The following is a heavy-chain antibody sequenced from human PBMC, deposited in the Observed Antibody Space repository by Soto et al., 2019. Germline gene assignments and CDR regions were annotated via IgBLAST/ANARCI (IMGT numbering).Heavy chain of an antibody. Sequence: PGGSLRLSCAASGLTFSTYAMTWVRQAPGKGLEWVSTINNSGGSTWYADSVKGRFTISRDNSKNTLYLQMNSLRVEDTAVYYCARETYRGFYFDYWGQGTLVTVSS. CDR3: ARETYRGFYFDY. V-gene: IGHV3-23*01. D-gene: IGHD4-4*01. CDR2: INNSGGST. CDR1: GLTFSTYA. J-gene: IGHJ4*02.